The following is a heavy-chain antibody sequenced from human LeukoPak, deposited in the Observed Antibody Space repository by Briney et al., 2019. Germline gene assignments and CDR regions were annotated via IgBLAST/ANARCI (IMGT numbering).Heavy chain of an antibody. Sequence: GGSLRLSCAASGFTFSSYAMSWVRQAPGKGLEWVSAISGSGGSTYYADSVKGRFTISRDNAKNSLYLQMNSLRAEDTALYYCAKDREWLSTEYYFGYWGQGTLVTVSS. CDR3: AKDREWLSTEYYFGY. CDR1: GFTFSSYA. J-gene: IGHJ4*02. D-gene: IGHD3-3*01. CDR2: ISGSGGST. V-gene: IGHV3-23*01.